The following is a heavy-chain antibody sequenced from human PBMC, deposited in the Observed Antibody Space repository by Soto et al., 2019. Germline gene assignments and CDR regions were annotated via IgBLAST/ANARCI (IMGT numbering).Heavy chain of an antibody. V-gene: IGHV5-51*01. CDR3: AGALHSSGWYWFDP. CDR2: IYPGDSES. J-gene: IGHJ5*02. D-gene: IGHD6-19*01. CDR1: EYNITNYG. Sequence: PWELLQNPKNGSEYNITNYGVRWMRQKHRKGLEWMGIIYPGDSESRYSPSFQGQVTISADKSISTAYLQWGSLKASDTAMYYCAGALHSSGWYWFDPWGQGTLVTVSS.